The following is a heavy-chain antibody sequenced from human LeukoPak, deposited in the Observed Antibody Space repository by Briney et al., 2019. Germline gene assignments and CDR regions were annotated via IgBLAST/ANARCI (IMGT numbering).Heavy chain of an antibody. CDR2: IRYDGSNK. CDR1: GFTFSSYG. CDR3: AKDLTTQEQLYDSDPGLWDY. Sequence: GGSLRLSCAASGFTFSSYGMHWVRQAPGKGLEWVAFIRYDGSNKYYADSVKDRFTISRDDSKNTLYLQMNSLRAEDTAVYYCAKDLTTQEQLYDSDPGLWDYWGQGTLVTVSS. D-gene: IGHD3-16*02. V-gene: IGHV3-30*02. J-gene: IGHJ4*02.